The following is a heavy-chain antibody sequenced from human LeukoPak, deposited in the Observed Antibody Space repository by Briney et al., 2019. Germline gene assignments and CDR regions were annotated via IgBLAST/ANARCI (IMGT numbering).Heavy chain of an antibody. J-gene: IGHJ4*02. V-gene: IGHV3-7*01. CDR3: TGGPGY. CDR2: IKKDGSDK. D-gene: IGHD2-15*01. Sequence: GRSLRLTCAASGFTFSNYWMSWVRQAPGKGLEWVANIKKDGSDKYYVDSVKGRFTISRDNAKKSLFLQMNSLRAEDTAVYYCTGGPGYWGQGTLVTVSS. CDR1: GFTFSNYW.